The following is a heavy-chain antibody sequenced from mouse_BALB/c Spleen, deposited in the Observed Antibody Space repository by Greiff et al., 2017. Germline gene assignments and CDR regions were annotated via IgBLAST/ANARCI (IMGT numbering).Heavy chain of an antibody. CDR1: GYAFTNYW. CDR3: ARWGYAMDY. J-gene: IGHJ4*01. V-gene: IGHV1-63*01. Sequence: QQSGAELVRPGTSVKISCKASGYAFTNYWLGWVKQRPGHGLEWIGDIYPGSGNTYYNEKFKGKATLTADKSSSTAYMQLSSLTSEDSAVYFCARWGYAMDYWGQGTSVTVSS. CDR2: IYPGSGNT.